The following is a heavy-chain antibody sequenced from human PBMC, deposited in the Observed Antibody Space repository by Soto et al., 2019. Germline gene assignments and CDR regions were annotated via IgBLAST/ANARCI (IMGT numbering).Heavy chain of an antibody. CDR3: ARAFHEQSITIFTYYYYYYGMDV. Sequence: SLKGYPTGSGDSKSIYPGGRVRLANGHVLEWMGCIISIFGTANYAQKFQGRVTITADESTSTAYMELSSLRSEDTAVYYCARAFHEQSITIFTYYYYYYGMDVRGQGTTVTVSS. CDR1: GDSKSIYP. CDR2: IISIFGTA. J-gene: IGHJ6*02. V-gene: IGHV1-69*13. D-gene: IGHD3-3*01.